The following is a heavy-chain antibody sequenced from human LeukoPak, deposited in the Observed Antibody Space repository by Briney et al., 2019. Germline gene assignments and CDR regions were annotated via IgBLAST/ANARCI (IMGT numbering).Heavy chain of an antibody. Sequence: GGSLRLSCAASGFTFSDYYMSWIRQAPGKGLEWVSYISSSGSTIYYADSVKGRFTISRDNAKNSLYLQMNSLRAEDTDVYYCARAPYYDSSGYWAWGQGTLVTVSS. D-gene: IGHD3-22*01. CDR1: GFTFSDYY. CDR2: ISSSGSTI. V-gene: IGHV3-11*04. CDR3: ARAPYYDSSGYWA. J-gene: IGHJ5*02.